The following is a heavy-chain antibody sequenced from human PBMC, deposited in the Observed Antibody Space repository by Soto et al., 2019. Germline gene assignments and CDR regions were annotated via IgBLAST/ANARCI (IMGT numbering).Heavy chain of an antibody. CDR2: IYHSGST. CDR1: GGSISSGGYY. V-gene: IGHV4-30-2*01. J-gene: IGHJ4*02. D-gene: IGHD3-10*01. Sequence: SETLSLTCAVSGGSISSGGYYWSWIRQPPGKGLEWIGYIYHSGSTYYNPSLKSRVTISVDRSKNQFSLKLSSVTAADTAVYYCASGHISYDYWGQGTLVTVSS. CDR3: ASGHISYDY.